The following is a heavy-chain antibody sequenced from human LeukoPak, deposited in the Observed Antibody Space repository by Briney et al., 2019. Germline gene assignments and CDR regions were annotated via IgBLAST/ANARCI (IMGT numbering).Heavy chain of an antibody. CDR1: GFTFSSYA. Sequence: RSGGSLRLSCAASGFTFSSYAMSWVRQAPGKGLEWVSAISGSGGSTYYADSGKGRFTISRDNSKNTLYLQMNSLRAEDTAVYYCAKDRTSIRLVEMATMVYWGQGTLVTVSS. CDR2: ISGSGGST. CDR3: AKDRTSIRLVEMATMVY. D-gene: IGHD5-24*01. V-gene: IGHV3-23*01. J-gene: IGHJ4*02.